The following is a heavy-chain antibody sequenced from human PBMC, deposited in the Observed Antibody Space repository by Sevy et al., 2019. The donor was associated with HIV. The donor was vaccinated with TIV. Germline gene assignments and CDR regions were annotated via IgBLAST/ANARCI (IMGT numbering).Heavy chain of an antibody. V-gene: IGHV3-7*01. CDR1: GFTFSSYW. Sequence: GGSLRLSCAASGFTFSSYWLNWVRQAPGKGLEWVANIKQDGSERYYVDSVKGRFTISRDNAKNTLYLQMNSLRAEDTAVYYCARDLTDIVVVPAARYYYGMDVWGQGTTVTVSS. CDR2: IKQDGSER. D-gene: IGHD2-2*01. J-gene: IGHJ6*02. CDR3: ARDLTDIVVVPAARYYYGMDV.